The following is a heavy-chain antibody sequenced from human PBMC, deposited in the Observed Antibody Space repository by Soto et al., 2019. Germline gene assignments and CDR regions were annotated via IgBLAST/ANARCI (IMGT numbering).Heavy chain of an antibody. CDR3: ADYFI. CDR2: IKSKTHGGTT. CDR1: GLTFSNAW. J-gene: IGHJ4*02. D-gene: IGHD3-9*01. Sequence: EEQLVESGGGLVRPGGSLRLSCAASGLTFSNAWMTWVRQAPGKGLEWVGRIKSKTHGGTTDYAAPVKGRFTISRDDSKNTVYLQLNSLKTEDPAVYYRADYFIRGQGTLVTFSS. V-gene: IGHV3-15*07.